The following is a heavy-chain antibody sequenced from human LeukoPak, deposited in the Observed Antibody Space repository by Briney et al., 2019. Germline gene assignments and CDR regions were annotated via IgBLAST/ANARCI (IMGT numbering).Heavy chain of an antibody. CDR3: ARETNYYGSGTYSVFDY. D-gene: IGHD3-10*01. J-gene: IGHJ4*02. Sequence: SETLSLTCAVYGGSFNEYSWSWIRQSPGQGLEWIGEINHSGNTNYNPSLESRVTISVDTSKNQFSLNLTSLTAADTATYYCARETNYYGSGTYSVFDYWGQGTLVTVSS. CDR2: INHSGNT. CDR1: GGSFNEYS. V-gene: IGHV4-34*01.